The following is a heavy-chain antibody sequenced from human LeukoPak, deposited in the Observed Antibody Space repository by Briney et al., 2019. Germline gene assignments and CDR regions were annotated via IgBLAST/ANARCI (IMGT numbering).Heavy chain of an antibody. J-gene: IGHJ4*02. CDR2: IYTSGST. Sequence: PSETLSLTCTVSGGSISSYYWSWIRQPAGKGLEWIGRIYTSGSTNYNPSLKSRVTMSVDTSKNQFSLKLSSVTAADTAVYYCAREGGSDGDVVPALNFDYWGQGTLVTVSS. CDR3: AREGGSDGDVVPALNFDY. CDR1: GGSISSYY. V-gene: IGHV4-4*07. D-gene: IGHD2-2*01.